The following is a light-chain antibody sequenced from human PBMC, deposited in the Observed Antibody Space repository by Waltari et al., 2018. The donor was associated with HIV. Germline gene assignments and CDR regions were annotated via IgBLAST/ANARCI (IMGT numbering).Light chain of an antibody. V-gene: IGKV2D-29*01. CDR1: QNLLPRAGKTY. CDR2: EAS. CDR3: MQSIELVT. J-gene: IGKJ3*01. Sequence: EIVLTQTPLSLSVTPGQPAAISCKSSQNLLPRAGKTYLYWYLQTPGQPPQLMILEASKRFSGVSDRSSGSGSGTDFTLKISRVEAEDVGIYYCMQSIELVTFGPGTTVDIK.